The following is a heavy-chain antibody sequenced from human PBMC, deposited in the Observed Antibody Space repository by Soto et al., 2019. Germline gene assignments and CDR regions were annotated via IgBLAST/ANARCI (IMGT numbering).Heavy chain of an antibody. CDR2: ISSSGSTI. D-gene: IGHD3-22*01. CDR3: ARDSDYYDSSGYFVY. V-gene: IGHV3-48*03. CDR1: GFTFSSYE. Sequence: EVPLVESGGGLVQPGGSLRLSCAASGFTFSSYEMNWVRQAPGKGLEWVSYISSSGSTIYYADSVKGRFTISRDNAKNSLYLQMNSLRAEDTAVYYCARDSDYYDSSGYFVYWGQGTLVTVSS. J-gene: IGHJ4*02.